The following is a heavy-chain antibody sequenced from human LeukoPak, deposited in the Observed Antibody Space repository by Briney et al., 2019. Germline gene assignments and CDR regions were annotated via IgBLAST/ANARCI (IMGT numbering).Heavy chain of an antibody. CDR2: IIPIFGTA. V-gene: IGHV1-69*06. D-gene: IGHD6-13*01. CDR3: ARGGIAAAGFFDY. Sequence: SVKVSCKVSGGTFSSYAISWVRQAPGQGLEWMGGIIPIFGTANYAQKFQGRVTITADKSTSTAYMELSSLRSEDTAVYYCARGGIAAAGFFDYWGQGTLVTVSS. CDR1: GGTFSSYA. J-gene: IGHJ4*02.